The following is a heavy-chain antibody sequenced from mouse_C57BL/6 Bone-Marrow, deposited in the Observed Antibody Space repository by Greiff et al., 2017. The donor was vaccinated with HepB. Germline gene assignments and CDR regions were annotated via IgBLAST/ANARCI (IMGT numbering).Heavy chain of an antibody. D-gene: IGHD1-1*01. V-gene: IGHV3-6*01. CDR1: GYSITSGYY. CDR2: ISYDGSN. CDR3: ARGRDYYGSSYAMDY. J-gene: IGHJ4*01. Sequence: EVKVEESGPGLVKPSQSLSLTCSVTGYSITSGYYWNWIRQFPGKKLEWMGYISYDGSNNYNPSLKNRISITRDTSKNQFFLKLNSVTTEDTATYYCARGRDYYGSSYAMDYWGQGTSVTVSS.